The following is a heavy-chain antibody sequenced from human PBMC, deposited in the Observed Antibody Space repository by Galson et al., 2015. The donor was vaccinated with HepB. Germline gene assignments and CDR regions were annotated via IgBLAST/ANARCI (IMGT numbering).Heavy chain of an antibody. Sequence: SLRISCAASGFTFSRYWMSWVRQAPGKGLEWGANIQNAGSEELYVDSVTGRFTIDRDNAQNSLYLQMNSLRAEDTSVYYCARDSGGYYHAFDIWGQGTMVTVSS. D-gene: IGHD3-22*01. CDR2: IQNAGSEE. J-gene: IGHJ3*02. V-gene: IGHV3-7*01. CDR3: ARDSGGYYHAFDI. CDR1: GFTFSRYW.